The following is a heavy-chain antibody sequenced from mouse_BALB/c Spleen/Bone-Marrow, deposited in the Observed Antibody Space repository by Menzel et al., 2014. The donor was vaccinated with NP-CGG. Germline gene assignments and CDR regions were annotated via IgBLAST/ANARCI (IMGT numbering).Heavy chain of an antibody. CDR1: GYTFTDYN. CDR2: IYPYNGGT. V-gene: IGHV1S29*02. CDR3: AREDYDYDWGFGY. Sequence: VQLKESGPELVKPGASVKISCKASGYTFTDYNMHWVKQSHGKSLEWIGYIYPYNGGTGYNQKFKSKATLTVDNSSSTAYMELRSLTSEDSAVYYCAREDYDYDWGFGYWGQGTTLTVSS. D-gene: IGHD2-4*01. J-gene: IGHJ2*01.